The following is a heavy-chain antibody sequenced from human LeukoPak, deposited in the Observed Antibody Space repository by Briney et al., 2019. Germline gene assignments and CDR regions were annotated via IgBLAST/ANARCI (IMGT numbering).Heavy chain of an antibody. V-gene: IGHV3-23*01. CDR1: GFTFSSYA. J-gene: IGHJ4*02. D-gene: IGHD6-6*01. Sequence: GGSLRLSCAASGFTFSSYAMSWVRQAPGKGLVWVSRVNNDGSDTSYADSVRGRFTISRDNSKNTLYLQMNSLRAEDTAVYYCARHRSSWLIDYWGQGTLVTVSS. CDR2: VNNDGSDT. CDR3: ARHRSSWLIDY.